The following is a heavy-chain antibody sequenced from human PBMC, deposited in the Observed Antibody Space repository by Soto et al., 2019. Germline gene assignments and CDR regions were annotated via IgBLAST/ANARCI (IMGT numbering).Heavy chain of an antibody. J-gene: IGHJ6*03. Sequence: SETLSLTCTVSGGSISSGGYYWSWIRQHPGKGLEWIGYIYYSGSTYYNPSLKSRVTISVDTSKNQFSLKLSSVTAADTAVYYCARIYCSSTSCSQIYYYYYYMDVWGKGTTVTVSS. CDR2: IYYSGST. D-gene: IGHD2-2*01. V-gene: IGHV4-31*03. CDR1: GGSISSGGYY. CDR3: ARIYCSSTSCSQIYYYYYYMDV.